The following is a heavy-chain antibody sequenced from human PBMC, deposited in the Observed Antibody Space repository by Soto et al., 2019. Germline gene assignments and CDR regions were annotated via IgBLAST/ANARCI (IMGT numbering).Heavy chain of an antibody. Sequence: ASVKVSCKASGYTFTGYYMHWVRQAPGQGLEWMGWINPNSGGTNYAQKFQGWVTMTRDTSISTAYMELSRLRSDDTAVYYCARGPMQLWELYYYYGMDVWGQGTTVTVSS. V-gene: IGHV1-2*04. J-gene: IGHJ6*02. CDR2: INPNSGGT. CDR1: GYTFTGYY. D-gene: IGHD5-18*01. CDR3: ARGPMQLWELYYYYGMDV.